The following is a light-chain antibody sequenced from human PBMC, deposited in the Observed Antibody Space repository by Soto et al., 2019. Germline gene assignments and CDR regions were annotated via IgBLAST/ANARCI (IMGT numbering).Light chain of an antibody. CDR1: SSDVGGSNY. Sequence: QSALTQPASVSGSPGQSITISCTGTSSDVGGSNYVSWYQHHPGKAPTLMIYDIDNRPSGVSNRFSGSKSGDTASLTISGLQAEDEADYYCSSYTGSTIGVFGGGTKLTVL. CDR2: DID. CDR3: SSYTGSTIGV. V-gene: IGLV2-14*03. J-gene: IGLJ3*02.